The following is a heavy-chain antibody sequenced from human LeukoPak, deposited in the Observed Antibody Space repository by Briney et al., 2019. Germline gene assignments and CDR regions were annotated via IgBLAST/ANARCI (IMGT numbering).Heavy chain of an antibody. D-gene: IGHD2-21*02. J-gene: IGHJ4*02. CDR2: INSKTDGGTT. V-gene: IGHV3-15*01. Sequence: GGSLTLSCAVSGFTFTYAWMTWVRQAAGKGLEWVALINSKTDGGTTDYTAPVKDRFTISRDDSKNTLYLQMNSLKTEDTAVYYCTTVTSGRRYFDYWGQGTLVSVSS. CDR1: GFTFTYAW. CDR3: TTVTSGRRYFDY.